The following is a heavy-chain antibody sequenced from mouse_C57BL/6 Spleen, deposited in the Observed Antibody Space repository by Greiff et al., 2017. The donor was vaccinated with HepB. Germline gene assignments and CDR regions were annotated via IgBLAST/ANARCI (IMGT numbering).Heavy chain of an antibody. Sequence: EVQLMESGGGLVKPGGSLKLSCAASGFTFSSYAMSWVRQTPEKRLEWVAYISSGGDYIYYADTVKGRFTISRDNARNTLYLQMSSLKSEDTAMYYCTRDRDYGSSFDCWGQGTTLTVSS. CDR1: GFTFSSYA. CDR3: TRDRDYGSSFDC. CDR2: ISSGGDYI. V-gene: IGHV5-9-1*02. D-gene: IGHD1-1*01. J-gene: IGHJ2*01.